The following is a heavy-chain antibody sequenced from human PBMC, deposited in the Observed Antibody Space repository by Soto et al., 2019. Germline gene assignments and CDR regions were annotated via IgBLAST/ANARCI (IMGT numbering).Heavy chain of an antibody. V-gene: IGHV1-69*13. CDR3: ARAPPSSSWAFDY. Sequence: ASVEVSCKASGGTFSSYAISWVRQAPGQGLEWMGGIIPIFGTANYAQKFQGRVTITADESTSTAYMELSSLRSEDTAVYYCARAPPSSSWAFDYWGQGTLVTVSS. D-gene: IGHD6-13*01. J-gene: IGHJ4*02. CDR1: GGTFSSYA. CDR2: IIPIFGTA.